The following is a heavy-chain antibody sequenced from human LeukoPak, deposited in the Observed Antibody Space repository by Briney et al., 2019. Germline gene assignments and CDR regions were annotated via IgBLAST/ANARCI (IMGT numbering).Heavy chain of an antibody. D-gene: IGHD4-11*01. V-gene: IGHV4-59*01. CDR3: AAGPGDGDYSSYWYFDL. J-gene: IGHJ2*01. CDR1: GASIRSFY. CDR2: IHYSGST. Sequence: SETLSLTCTVSGASIRSFYWSWIRQPPGKGLEWIGYIHYSGSTNNNPSLKSRVTISLDTSKNQFSLKLSSVTAADTAVYYCAAGPGDGDYSSYWYFDLWGRGTLVTVSS.